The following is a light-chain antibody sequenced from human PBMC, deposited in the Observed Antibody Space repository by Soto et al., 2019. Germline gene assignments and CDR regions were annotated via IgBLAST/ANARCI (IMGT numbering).Light chain of an antibody. CDR3: QQYNNWPPWT. J-gene: IGKJ1*01. CDR2: GAS. CDR1: QSVSSN. Sequence: EIVMTQSPATLSMSPGERATLSCRASQSVSSNLAWYQQKPGQAPRLLIYGASTRAAGIPARFSGSGSGTDFTLTISSLQSEDFAVYYCQQYNNWPPWTFDQGTKVEIK. V-gene: IGKV3-15*01.